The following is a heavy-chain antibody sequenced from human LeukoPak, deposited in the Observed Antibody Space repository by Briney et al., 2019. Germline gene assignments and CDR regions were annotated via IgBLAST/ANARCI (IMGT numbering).Heavy chain of an antibody. CDR3: ARSRTYCSSTSCHSNWFDP. CDR1: GGSVSSGSYY. CDR2: IYYSGST. V-gene: IGHV4-61*01. D-gene: IGHD2-2*01. J-gene: IGHJ5*02. Sequence: PSETLSLTCTVSGGSVSSGSYYWSWLRHPPGKRLEWIGYIYYSGSTNYNPSIKRRVTISVDTSKNQFSLKLSSVTAADTAVYYCARSRTYCSSTSCHSNWFDPWGQGTLVSVSS.